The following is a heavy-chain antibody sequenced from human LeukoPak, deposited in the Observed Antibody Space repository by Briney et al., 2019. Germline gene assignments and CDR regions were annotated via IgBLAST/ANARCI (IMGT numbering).Heavy chain of an antibody. CDR2: ISSSSSYI. Sequence: GGSLRLSCAASGFIFSSYSMNWVRQAPGKGLEWVSSISSSSSYIYYADSVKGRFTISRDNAKNSLYLQMNSLRAEDTAVYYCAREAYDSSGYGAFDIWGQGTVVTVSS. V-gene: IGHV3-21*01. J-gene: IGHJ3*02. CDR1: GFIFSSYS. D-gene: IGHD3-22*01. CDR3: AREAYDSSGYGAFDI.